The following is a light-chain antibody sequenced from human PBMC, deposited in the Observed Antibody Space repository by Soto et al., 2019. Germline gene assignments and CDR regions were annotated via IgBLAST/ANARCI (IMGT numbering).Light chain of an antibody. CDR3: MQALQTWT. Sequence: EIVMTQSPLSLPVTPGEPASISCRSSQSLLHSNGYNFLNWYLQKPGQSPQLLIVLGSNRASGVPDRFSGSGSGTDFTLKISRVEAEDVGVYYCMQALQTWTFGQGTKVEIK. J-gene: IGKJ1*01. CDR2: LGS. V-gene: IGKV2-28*01. CDR1: QSLLHSNGYNF.